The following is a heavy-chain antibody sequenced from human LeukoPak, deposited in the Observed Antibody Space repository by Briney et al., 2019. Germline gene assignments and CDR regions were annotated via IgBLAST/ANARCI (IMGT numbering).Heavy chain of an antibody. CDR2: INPNIGGT. V-gene: IGHV1-2*04. CDR3: ARNYGSGSYSEVGFDY. D-gene: IGHD3-10*01. Sequence: ASVKVSCKTSGYTFIDYYIHWVRQAPGQGLEWMAWINPNIGGTNYAQEFQGWVTMTRDTSISTAYMELSRLRSDDTAVYYCARNYGSGSYSEVGFDYWGQGTLVTVSS. CDR1: GYTFIDYY. J-gene: IGHJ4*02.